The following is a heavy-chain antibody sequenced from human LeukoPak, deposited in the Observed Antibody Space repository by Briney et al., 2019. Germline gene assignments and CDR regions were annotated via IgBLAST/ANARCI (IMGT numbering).Heavy chain of an antibody. CDR2: IYYSGST. J-gene: IGHJ3*02. V-gene: IGHV4-59*11. CDR1: GGSISSHY. D-gene: IGHD3-3*01. CDR3: ARGTYYDFWSGYSSDI. Sequence: SETLSLTCTVSGGSISSHYWSWIRQPPGKGLEWIGYIYYSGSTNYNPSLKSRVTISVDTSKNQFSPKLSSVTAADTAVYYCARGTYYDFWSGYSSDIWGQGTMVTVSS.